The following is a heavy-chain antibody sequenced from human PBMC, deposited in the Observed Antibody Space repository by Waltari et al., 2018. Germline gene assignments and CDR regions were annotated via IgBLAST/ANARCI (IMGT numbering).Heavy chain of an antibody. J-gene: IGHJ4*02. CDR1: GFPFAASA. CDR2: IRSKADGGTA. V-gene: IGHV3-49*03. Sequence: EVQLVEPGGYLVQPGRSLRLSCTATGFPFAASALRWFRQAQGKGLEWVGFIRSKADGGTAQYAAAVKGRFTISRDDSKSIAYLQMNSLKTEDTAGYYGTKGRWYSSTWYFDYWGQGTLVTVSS. D-gene: IGHD6-13*01. CDR3: TKGRWYSSTWYFDY.